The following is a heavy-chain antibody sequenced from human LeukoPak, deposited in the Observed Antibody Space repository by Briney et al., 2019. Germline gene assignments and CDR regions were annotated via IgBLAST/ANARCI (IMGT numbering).Heavy chain of an antibody. CDR1: GFTFSSYW. Sequence: GGSLRLSCEASGFTFSSYWMSWVRQATGKGLEWVANIKEDGSEKYYVDSVKGRFTISRDNAKNSLYLQMNSLRAEDTAVYYCARDRWGYSYGGDWGQGTLVTVSP. D-gene: IGHD5-18*01. J-gene: IGHJ4*02. CDR3: ARDRWGYSYGGD. CDR2: IKEDGSEK. V-gene: IGHV3-7*01.